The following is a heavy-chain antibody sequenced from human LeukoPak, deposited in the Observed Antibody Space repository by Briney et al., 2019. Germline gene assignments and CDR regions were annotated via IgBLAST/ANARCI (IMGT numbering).Heavy chain of an antibody. CDR3: ARDVIAVAGTGAFDY. V-gene: IGHV4-31*03. CDR2: IYYSGST. CDR1: GGSISSGGYY. Sequence: TQTLSLTCTVSGGSISSGGYYWSWIRQHPGKGLEWIGYIYYSGSTYYNSSLKSRVTISVDTSKSQFSLKLSSVTAADTAVYYCARDVIAVAGTGAFDYWGQGTLVTVSS. J-gene: IGHJ4*02. D-gene: IGHD6-19*01.